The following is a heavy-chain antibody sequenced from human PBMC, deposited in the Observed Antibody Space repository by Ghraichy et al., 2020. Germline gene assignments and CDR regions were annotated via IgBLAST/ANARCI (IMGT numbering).Heavy chain of an antibody. Sequence: GGSLRLSCAASGFTFSSYWMSWVRQAPGKGLEWVANIKQDGSEKYYVDSVKGRFTISRDNAKNSLYLQMNSLRAEDTAVYYCATLIVVVPAATKYYYMDVWGKGTTVTVSS. CDR1: GFTFSSYW. D-gene: IGHD2-2*01. CDR3: ATLIVVVPAATKYYYMDV. V-gene: IGHV3-7*01. CDR2: IKQDGSEK. J-gene: IGHJ6*03.